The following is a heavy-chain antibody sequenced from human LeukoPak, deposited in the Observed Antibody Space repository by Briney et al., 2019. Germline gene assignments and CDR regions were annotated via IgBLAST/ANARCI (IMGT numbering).Heavy chain of an antibody. Sequence: GESLKISCKGSGYSFTSYWIGWVRQMPGKGLKWMGIICPGDSDTRYSPSFQGQVSISADKSISTAYMQWSSLKASDTAIYYCARRGSGTYSDAFDIWGQGTMVTVSS. V-gene: IGHV5-51*01. J-gene: IGHJ3*02. CDR3: ARRGSGTYSDAFDI. D-gene: IGHD1-26*01. CDR1: GYSFTSYW. CDR2: ICPGDSDT.